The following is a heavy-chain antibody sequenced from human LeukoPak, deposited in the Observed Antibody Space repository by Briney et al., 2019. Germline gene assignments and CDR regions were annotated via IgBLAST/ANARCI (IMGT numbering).Heavy chain of an antibody. Sequence: GGPLRLSCAASGFTFSSYGMSWVRQAPGKGLEWVSAISGSGGSTYYADSVKGRSTIYRDNAKNSLLLQMNSLRAEDTAVYYCARRAGGLARNNRFDPWGQGTLVTVSS. D-gene: IGHD3-16*01. V-gene: IGHV3-23*01. CDR1: GFTFSSYG. CDR3: ARRAGGLARNNRFDP. J-gene: IGHJ5*02. CDR2: ISGSGGST.